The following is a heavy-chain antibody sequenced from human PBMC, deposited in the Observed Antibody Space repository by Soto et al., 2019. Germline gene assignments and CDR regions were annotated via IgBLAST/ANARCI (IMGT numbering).Heavy chain of an antibody. V-gene: IGHV3-33*06. D-gene: IGHD4-17*01. CDR2: IWYDGSNQ. CDR1: GFTFSGYG. J-gene: IGHJ4*02. Sequence: GSLRLSCAAYGFTFSGYGMHWVRQAPGKGPEWVAAIWYDGSNQHYADSVKGRFTISRDNSKNTVYLQMNNLRAEDTAVYYCAKDYGDNPFDYWGQGT. CDR3: AKDYGDNPFDY.